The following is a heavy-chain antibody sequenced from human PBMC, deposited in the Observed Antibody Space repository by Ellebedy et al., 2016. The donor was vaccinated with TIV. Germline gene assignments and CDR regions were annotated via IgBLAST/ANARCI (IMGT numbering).Heavy chain of an antibody. CDR3: ARTDCSGRSCYSFFNH. D-gene: IGHD2-8*02. CDR1: GFTVSSNY. J-gene: IGHJ1*01. Sequence: GGSLRLSCVASGFTVSSNYMFWARQAPGKGLEWVALQHSTDIPYYADSVRGRFTVSRDDSQNKLFLQMNNLRGDDTAVYYCARTDCSGRSCYSFFNHWGQGTLVTVS. CDR2: QHSTDIP. V-gene: IGHV3-53*01.